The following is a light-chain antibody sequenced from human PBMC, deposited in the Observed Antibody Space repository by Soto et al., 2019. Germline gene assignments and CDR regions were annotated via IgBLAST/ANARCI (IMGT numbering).Light chain of an antibody. Sequence: IVLTKSAGTLSLSPGERGALSCRASQSVXSNYAAWYQQNPRQAPRLLXSGASNSASGTPDSLRGSGSGTDFTPPSTRLDHDESVGYYWHQYGRSTWTFGQGTNVDIK. J-gene: IGKJ1*01. V-gene: IGKV3-20*01. CDR3: HQYGRSTWT. CDR2: GAS. CDR1: QSVXSNY.